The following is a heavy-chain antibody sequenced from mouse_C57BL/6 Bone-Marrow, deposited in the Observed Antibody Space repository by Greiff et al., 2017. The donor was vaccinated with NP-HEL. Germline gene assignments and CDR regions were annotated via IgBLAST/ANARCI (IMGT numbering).Heavy chain of an antibody. V-gene: IGHV1-50*01. CDR3: SAQAGDYFDY. Sequence: QVQLQQPGAELVKPGASVKLSCKASGYTFTSYWMQWVKQRPGQGLEWIGVIDPSDSYTNYNQKFKGKATLTVDTSSSTAYMQLSSLTSEDSAVYYCSAQAGDYFDYWGQGTTLTVSS. CDR2: IDPSDSYT. CDR1: GYTFTSYW. J-gene: IGHJ2*01. D-gene: IGHD3-2*02.